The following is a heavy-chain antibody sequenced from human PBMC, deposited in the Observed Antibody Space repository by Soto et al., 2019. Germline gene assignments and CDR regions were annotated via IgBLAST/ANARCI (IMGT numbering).Heavy chain of an antibody. CDR2: IYYSGST. CDR1: GGSISSYY. D-gene: IGHD6-6*01. CDR3: ARFLDSSSPHFDY. J-gene: IGHJ4*02. V-gene: IGHV4-59*01. Sequence: PSETLSLTCTVSGGSISSYYWSWIRQPPGKGLEWIGYIYYSGSTNYNPSLKSRVTISVDTSKNQFSLKLSSVTAADTAVYYCARFLDSSSPHFDYWGQGTLVTVSS.